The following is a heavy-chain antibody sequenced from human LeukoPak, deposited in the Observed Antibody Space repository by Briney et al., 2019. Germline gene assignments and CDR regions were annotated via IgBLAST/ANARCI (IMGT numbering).Heavy chain of an antibody. CDR3: ARLRGYYIDY. V-gene: IGHV3-21*01. Sequence: GGSLRLSCAASGFTFSSYSMNWVRQASGKGLEWVSSISSSSSYIYYADSVKGRFTISRDNAKNSLYLQMNSLRAEDTVVYYCARLRGYYIDYWGQGTLVTVSS. CDR1: GFTFSSYS. D-gene: IGHD3-22*01. CDR2: ISSSSSYI. J-gene: IGHJ4*02.